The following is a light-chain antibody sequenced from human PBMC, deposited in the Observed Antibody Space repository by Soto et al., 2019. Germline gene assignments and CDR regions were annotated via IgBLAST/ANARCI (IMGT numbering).Light chain of an antibody. J-gene: IGKJ5*01. CDR3: QQSDNMPIT. CDR2: PAS. V-gene: IGKV1-39*01. Sequence: DIQMTQSPSSLSASVGDRVTITCRASQTISNSLTWYQQKPGKAPKLLIYPASSLQSVVPSRFTGSRSGTDFTLTINSLQPEDIATYYCQQSDNMPITFGQGTRLEIK. CDR1: QTISNS.